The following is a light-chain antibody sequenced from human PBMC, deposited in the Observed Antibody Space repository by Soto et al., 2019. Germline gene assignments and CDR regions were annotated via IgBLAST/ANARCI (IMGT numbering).Light chain of an antibody. CDR3: QQYNNWPGT. J-gene: IGKJ1*01. V-gene: IGKV3-15*01. CDR2: GAS. Sequence: EIVMTQSPATLSVSPGERATLSCRASQSVSSNLAWYQQKPGHAPRLLIYGASTRATGIPARFSGSGSGTEFTLTLSSLQSEDFAVYYCQQYNNWPGTFGQGTKVEIK. CDR1: QSVSSN.